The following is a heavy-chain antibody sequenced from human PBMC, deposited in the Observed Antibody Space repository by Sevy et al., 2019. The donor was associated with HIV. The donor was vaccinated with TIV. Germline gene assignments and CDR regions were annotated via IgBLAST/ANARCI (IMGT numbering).Heavy chain of an antibody. CDR1: GYTFTGYY. D-gene: IGHD3-22*01. CDR3: ARGAAYYYDSSGCFDY. Sequence: PSVKASCKASGYTFTGYYMHWVRQAPGQGLEWMGWINPNSGGTNYAQKFQGRVTMTRDTSISTAYMELSRLRSDDTAVYYCARGAAYYYDSSGCFDYWGQGTLVTVSS. CDR2: INPNSGGT. J-gene: IGHJ4*02. V-gene: IGHV1-2*02.